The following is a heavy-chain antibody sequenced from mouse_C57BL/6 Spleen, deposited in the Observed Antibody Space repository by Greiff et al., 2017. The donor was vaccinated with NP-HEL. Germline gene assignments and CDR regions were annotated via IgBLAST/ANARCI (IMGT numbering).Heavy chain of an antibody. Sequence: EVQLQQSGPELVKPGASVKISCKASGYTFTDYYMNWVKQSHGKSLEWIGDINPNNGGTSYNQKFKGKATLTVDKSSSTAYMELRSLTSEDSAVYYCARDYGSSYVRETFFAYWGQGTLVTVSA. V-gene: IGHV1-26*01. CDR3: ARDYGSSYVRETFFAY. CDR2: INPNNGGT. D-gene: IGHD1-1*01. J-gene: IGHJ3*01. CDR1: GYTFTDYY.